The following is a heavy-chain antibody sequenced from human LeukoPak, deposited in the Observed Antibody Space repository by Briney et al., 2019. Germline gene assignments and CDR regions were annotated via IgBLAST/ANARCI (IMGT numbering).Heavy chain of an antibody. CDR2: INPNSGGT. Sequence: ASVKVSCKASGYTFTGYYMHWVRQAPGQGLEWMGWINPNSGGTNYAQKFQGRVTMTRDTSISTAYMELSRLRSDDTAVYYCARDLTVMVRGVITPGYWGQGTLVTVSS. CDR1: GYTFTGYY. CDR3: ARDLTVMVRGVITPGY. J-gene: IGHJ4*02. V-gene: IGHV1-2*02. D-gene: IGHD3-10*01.